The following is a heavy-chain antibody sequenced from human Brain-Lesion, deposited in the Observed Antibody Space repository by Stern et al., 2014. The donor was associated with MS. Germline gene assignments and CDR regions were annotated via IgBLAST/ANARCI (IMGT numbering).Heavy chain of an antibody. CDR2: ISWHSGSI. V-gene: IGHV3-9*01. J-gene: IGHJ6*02. D-gene: IGHD5-18*01. Sequence: VQLVQSGGGLVQPGRSLRLSCAASGFTFDDYAMPWVRQAPGKGLEWVSGISWHSGSIGYADSVKGRFTISRDNAKNSLYLQMNSLRAEDTALYYCAKPRYSYGTSYYYYGMDVWGQGTTVTVSS. CDR3: AKPRYSYGTSYYYYGMDV. CDR1: GFTFDDYA.